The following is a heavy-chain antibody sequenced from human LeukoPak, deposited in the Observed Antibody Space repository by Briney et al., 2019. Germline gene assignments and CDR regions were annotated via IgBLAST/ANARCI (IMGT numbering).Heavy chain of an antibody. D-gene: IGHD1-1*01. CDR1: SGSFGGYY. CDR2: INHSGST. V-gene: IGHV4-34*01. J-gene: IGHJ4*02. Sequence: SETLSLTCDVYSGSFGGYYWSWIRQPPGKGLEWIGEINHSGSTSYNPSLKSRVSISVDASKNQFSLKLSSVTAADTATYYCARAASYNLAYWGQGTLVTVSS. CDR3: ARAASYNLAY.